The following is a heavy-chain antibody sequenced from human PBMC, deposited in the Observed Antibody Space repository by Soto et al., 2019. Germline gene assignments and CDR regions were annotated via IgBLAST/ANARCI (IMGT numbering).Heavy chain of an antibody. J-gene: IGHJ4*02. CDR3: AKYYAFWSGHYGFDY. Sequence: QPGGSLRLSCAASGFTFSSCAMSWVRQAPGTGLEWVSGIGGSGGSTYYADSVKGRFTISRDNSKNTLYLQMNSLRAEDTAVYYCAKYYAFWSGHYGFDYWGQGTLVTVSS. V-gene: IGHV3-23*01. CDR1: GFTFSSCA. CDR2: IGGSGGST. D-gene: IGHD3-3*01.